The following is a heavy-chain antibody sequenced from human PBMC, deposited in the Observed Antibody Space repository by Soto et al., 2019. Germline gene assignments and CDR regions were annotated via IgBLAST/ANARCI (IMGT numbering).Heavy chain of an antibody. D-gene: IGHD3-10*01. Sequence: QVQLEQSGAEVKKPGSSVKISCKASGGTLSDHGVSWLRQAPGQGLEWVGGTIPVFNTAKYAPKFQGRVTIAADKSTNIAYMELGSLRSDDTAFYYCARGVYGSGNYYTGPSAFDICGQGTLVIVSS. CDR3: ARGVYGSGNYYTGPSAFDI. J-gene: IGHJ3*02. CDR2: TIPVFNTA. CDR1: GGTLSDHG. V-gene: IGHV1-69*06.